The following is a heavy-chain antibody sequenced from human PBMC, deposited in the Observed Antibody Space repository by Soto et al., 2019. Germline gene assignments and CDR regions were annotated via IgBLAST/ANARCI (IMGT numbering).Heavy chain of an antibody. Sequence: SETLSLTCTVSGGSVSSGSYYWSWIRQPPGKGLEWIGYIYYSGSTNYNPSLKSRVTISVDTSKNQFSLKLSSVTAADTAVYYCARGDIVATPHASYYYYGMDVWGQGTTVTVSS. J-gene: IGHJ6*02. V-gene: IGHV4-61*01. CDR3: ARGDIVATPHASYYYYGMDV. D-gene: IGHD5-12*01. CDR2: IYYSGST. CDR1: GGSVSSGSYY.